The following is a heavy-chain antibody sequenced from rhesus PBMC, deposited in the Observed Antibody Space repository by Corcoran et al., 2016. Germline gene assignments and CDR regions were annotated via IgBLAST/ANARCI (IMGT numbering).Heavy chain of an antibody. J-gene: IGHJ4*01. CDR3: ERDIGWGSYDY. Sequence: QVQLVQSGTEVKKPGSSVKVSCKTSGYTFTDYYIHWVRQAPGQGLEWMGEINPKTGGTNYAQKFQGRVTMTRDTSTSTAYMELSSLRSEDTAVYYCERDIGWGSYDYWGQGVLVTVSS. D-gene: IGHD5-12*01. V-gene: IGHV1-138*01. CDR2: INPKTGGT. CDR1: GYTFTDYY.